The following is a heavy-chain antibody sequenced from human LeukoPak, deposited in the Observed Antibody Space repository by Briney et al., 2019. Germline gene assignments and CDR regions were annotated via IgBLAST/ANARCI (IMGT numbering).Heavy chain of an antibody. CDR2: IYTSGST. Sequence: SETLSLTCTVSGGSISSYYWSWIRQPAGKGLEWIGRIYTSGSTNYNPSLKSRVTMSVDTSKNHFSLKLSSVTAADTAVYYCARDVFKRRYCSSTSCPLDYYYYMDVWGKGTTVTVSS. V-gene: IGHV4-4*07. CDR1: GGSISSYY. J-gene: IGHJ6*03. D-gene: IGHD2-2*01. CDR3: ARDVFKRRYCSSTSCPLDYYYYMDV.